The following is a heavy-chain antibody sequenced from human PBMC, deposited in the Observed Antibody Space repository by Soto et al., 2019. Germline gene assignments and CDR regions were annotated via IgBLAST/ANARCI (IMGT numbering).Heavy chain of an antibody. CDR3: ARESSGYSSYFDY. J-gene: IGHJ4*02. CDR1: GLIFGNYW. Sequence: GSLRLSCAASGLIFGNYWMHWVRQAPGKGLVWVSRIKSDGSSTNYADSVKGRFTISRDNAKNTLYLQMDSLRAEDTAVYYCARESSGYSSYFDYWGQGILVTVSS. V-gene: IGHV3-74*01. CDR2: IKSDGSST. D-gene: IGHD5-12*01.